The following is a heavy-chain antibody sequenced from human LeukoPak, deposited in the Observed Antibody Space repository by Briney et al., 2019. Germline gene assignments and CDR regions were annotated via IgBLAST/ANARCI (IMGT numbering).Heavy chain of an antibody. J-gene: IGHJ4*02. CDR1: GFTFSGSA. CDR2: IRSKANSYAT. V-gene: IGHV3-73*01. CDR3: TGRYCSGGSCFDY. D-gene: IGHD2-15*01. Sequence: PGGSLRLSCAASGFTFSGSAMHWVRQASGKGLEWVGRIRSKANSYATAYAASGKGIFTISRDDSKNTAYLQMNSLKTEDTAVYYCTGRYCSGGSCFDYWGQGTLVTVSS.